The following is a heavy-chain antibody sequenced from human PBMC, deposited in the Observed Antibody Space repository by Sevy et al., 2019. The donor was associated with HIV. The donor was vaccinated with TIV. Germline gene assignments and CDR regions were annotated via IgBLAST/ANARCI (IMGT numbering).Heavy chain of an antibody. V-gene: IGHV2-70*01. CDR2: IDWDDDK. CDR3: ARIQTYYYDSSGYYPNGAFDI. Sequence: SGPTLVKPTQTLTLTCTFSGFSLSTSGMCVSWIRQPPGKALEWLALIDWDDDKYYSTSLKTRLTISKDTSKNQVVLTXTNMDPVDTATYYCARIQTYYYDSSGYYPNGAFDIWGQGTMVTVSS. CDR1: GFSLSTSGMC. D-gene: IGHD3-22*01. J-gene: IGHJ3*02.